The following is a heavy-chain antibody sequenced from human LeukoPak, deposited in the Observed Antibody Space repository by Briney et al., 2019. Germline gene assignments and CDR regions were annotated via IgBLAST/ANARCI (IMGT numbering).Heavy chain of an antibody. CDR2: IKEDGSEE. Sequence: GSLRLSCAASGFSFSSYWMSWVRLAPGRGLEWVANIKEDGSEEYYVDSVKGRFTISRDNAKKSLYLQMNSLRAEDTAVYHCARGPPYDSSGYLDYYFDYWGQGTLVTVSS. J-gene: IGHJ4*02. CDR3: ARGPPYDSSGYLDYYFDY. CDR1: GFSFSSYW. V-gene: IGHV3-7*01. D-gene: IGHD3-22*01.